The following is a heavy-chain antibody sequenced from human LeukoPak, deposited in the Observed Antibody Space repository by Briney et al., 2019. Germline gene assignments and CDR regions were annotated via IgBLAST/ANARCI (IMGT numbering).Heavy chain of an antibody. CDR3: ARGGYWDVHDAFDI. CDR2: ISSSSTI. D-gene: IGHD2-8*02. CDR1: GFTFSSYS. J-gene: IGHJ3*02. Sequence: GGSLRLSCAASGFTFSSYSMNWVRQAPGKGLEWVSYISSSSTIYYADSVKGRFTISRDNAKNSLYLQMNSLRAEDTAVYYCARGGYWDVHDAFDIWGQGTMVTVSS. V-gene: IGHV3-48*01.